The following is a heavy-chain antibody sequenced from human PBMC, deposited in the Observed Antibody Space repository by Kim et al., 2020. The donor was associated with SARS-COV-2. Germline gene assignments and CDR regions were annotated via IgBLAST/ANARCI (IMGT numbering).Heavy chain of an antibody. CDR2: ISGSGCST. CDR1: GFTFSSYA. J-gene: IGHJ4*02. D-gene: IGHD3-9*01. V-gene: IGHV3-23*01. Sequence: GGSLRLSCAASGFTFSSYAMSWVRQAPGKGLEWVSAISGSGCSTYYADSVKGRFTISRDNSKNTLYLQMNSLRAEDTAVYYCAKIGATPGAYYDLLTGFYGGPHLXYWGQGXXVTVSS. CDR3: AKIGATPGAYYDLLTGFYGGPHLXY.